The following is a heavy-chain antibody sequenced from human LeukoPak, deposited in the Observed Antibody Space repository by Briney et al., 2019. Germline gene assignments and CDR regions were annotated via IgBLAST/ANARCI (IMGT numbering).Heavy chain of an antibody. J-gene: IGHJ4*02. CDR2: IIPIFGTA. D-gene: IGHD1-20*01. CDR3: ARDTGIITGTFDY. V-gene: IGHV1-69*13. CDR1: GGTFSIYA. Sequence: SVTVSFKASGGTFSIYAISWVRQAPGQGMEWMGGIIPIFGTANYAQKFQGRVTITADESTSTAYMELSSLRSEDTAVYYCARDTGIITGTFDYWGQGTLVTVSS.